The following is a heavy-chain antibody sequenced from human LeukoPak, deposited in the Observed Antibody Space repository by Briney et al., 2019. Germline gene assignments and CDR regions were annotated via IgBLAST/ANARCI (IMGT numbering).Heavy chain of an antibody. CDR1: GDSISSAY. V-gene: IGHV4-4*07. J-gene: IGHJ3*02. D-gene: IGHD2-2*01. CDR3: ARMPVPIHDAFDI. Sequence: PSETLSLTCTVSGDSISSAYWGWIRQSAGKGLEYIGRLYVNGSPNSNPSLKSRVTMSLDTSKNQFSLKMTSVAAADSAIYFCARMPVPIHDAFDIWGQGTAVMVSS. CDR2: LYVNGSP.